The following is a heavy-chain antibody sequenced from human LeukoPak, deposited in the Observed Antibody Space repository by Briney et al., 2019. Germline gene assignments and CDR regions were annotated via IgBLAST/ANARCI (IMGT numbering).Heavy chain of an antibody. CDR1: GFTFGSHA. D-gene: IGHD5-18*01. Sequence: GGSLRPSCEASGFTFGSHAMYWVRQAPGKGLEWVAGIFGSGGSPHYADPVKGRFTISRDNSRNTVYLQINSLRAEDTAVHYCGKTTVGYSSGQKPAWPVDYWGQGTLVTVSS. J-gene: IGHJ4*02. CDR3: GKTTVGYSSGQKPAWPVDY. CDR2: IFGSGGSP. V-gene: IGHV3-23*01.